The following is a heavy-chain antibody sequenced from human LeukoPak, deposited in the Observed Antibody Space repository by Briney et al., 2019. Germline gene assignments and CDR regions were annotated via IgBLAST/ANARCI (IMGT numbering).Heavy chain of an antibody. CDR3: ARVTPPYCSSTSCYLDY. CDR2: INPSGGST. CDR1: GYTFTSYY. V-gene: IGHV1-46*01. Sequence: ASVTVSCKASGYTFTSYYMHWVRQAPGQGLEWMGIINPSGGSTSYAQKFQGRVTMTRDTSTSTVYRELSSLRSEDTAVYYCARVTPPYCSSTSCYLDYWGQGTLVTVSS. J-gene: IGHJ4*02. D-gene: IGHD2-2*01.